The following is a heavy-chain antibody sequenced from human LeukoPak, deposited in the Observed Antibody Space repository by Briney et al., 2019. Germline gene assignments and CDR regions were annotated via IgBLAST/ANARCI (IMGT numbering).Heavy chain of an antibody. CDR1: EFTFNSYW. CDR3: AKDDAWLRFGE. CDR2: ISPSGDIT. V-gene: IGHV3-23*01. Sequence: PGGSLRLSCAASEFTFNSYWMSWVRQAPGKGLEWVSGISPSGDITYYADSVKGRFTISRDNSKNTVYLQVISLTAEDTAVYYCAKDDAWLRFGEWSQGTLVTVSS. D-gene: IGHD3-10*01. J-gene: IGHJ4*02.